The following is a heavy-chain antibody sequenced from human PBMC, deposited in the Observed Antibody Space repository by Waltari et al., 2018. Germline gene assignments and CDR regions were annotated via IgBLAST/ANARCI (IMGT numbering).Heavy chain of an antibody. CDR1: GFTFSMHG. J-gene: IGHJ4*02. D-gene: IGHD1-26*01. Sequence: EVQLVESGGGLVHPGGSLRRSCAASGFTFSMHGMNWVRQAPGKGLEWLSYISSSSGSIYYADSVKGRFTISRDNAKNSLYLQMNSLRDEDTAVYYCARAREMGDYWGQGTLVNVSS. CDR3: ARAREMGDY. V-gene: IGHV3-48*02. CDR2: ISSSSGSI.